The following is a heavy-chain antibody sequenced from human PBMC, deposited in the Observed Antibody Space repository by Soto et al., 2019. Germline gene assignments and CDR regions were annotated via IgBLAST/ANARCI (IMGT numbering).Heavy chain of an antibody. CDR1: GGSFSGYY. CDR3: ARGVYNWAYRGLNWFDP. CDR2: INHSGST. Sequence: QVQLQQWGAGLLKPSETLSLTCAVYGGSFSGYYWSWIRQPPGKGLEWIGEINHSGSTNYNPSLKNRVTISVNTSKNQFSQKLSSVTAADTAVYYCARGVYNWAYRGLNWFDPWGQGTLVTVSS. D-gene: IGHD1-20*01. V-gene: IGHV4-34*01. J-gene: IGHJ5*02.